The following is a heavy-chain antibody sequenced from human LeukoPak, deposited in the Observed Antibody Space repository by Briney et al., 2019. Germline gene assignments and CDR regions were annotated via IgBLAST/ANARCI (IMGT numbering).Heavy chain of an antibody. Sequence: SVKVSCKASGATFSSYAISWVRQAPGQGLEWMGGIIPIFGTANYAQKFQGRVTITADESTSTAYMGLSSLRSEDTAVYYCARGGELSEGAFDYWGQGTLVTVSS. CDR1: GATFSSYA. J-gene: IGHJ4*02. CDR2: IIPIFGTA. D-gene: IGHD1-26*01. V-gene: IGHV1-69*01. CDR3: ARGGELSEGAFDY.